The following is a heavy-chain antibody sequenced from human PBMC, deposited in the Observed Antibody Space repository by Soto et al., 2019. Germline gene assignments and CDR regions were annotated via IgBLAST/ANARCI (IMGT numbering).Heavy chain of an antibody. Sequence: QVQLVESGGGVVQPGRSLRVSCAASGFTFSSYGFHWVRQAPGKGLEWVAVIWYDGSNKYYTDSVKGRFTISRDNSKNTVYLQMNSLRAEGTAVYYCAREHDGYWGQGTQVTVSS. CDR3: AREHDGY. CDR2: IWYDGSNK. J-gene: IGHJ4*02. V-gene: IGHV3-33*01. CDR1: GFTFSSYG. D-gene: IGHD3-3*01.